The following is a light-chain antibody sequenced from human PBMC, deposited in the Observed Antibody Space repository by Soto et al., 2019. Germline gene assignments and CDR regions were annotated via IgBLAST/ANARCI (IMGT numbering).Light chain of an antibody. CDR3: QQSYRTPTS. CDR1: QSISSY. V-gene: IGKV1-39*01. J-gene: IGKJ4*01. CDR2: AAS. Sequence: DLQMTQSPSSLSASVGDRVTITCRASQSISSYLNWYQQKPGKAPKLLIYAASSLQSGVPSRFSGSGSGTDFTLTISSLQPEDFATYYCQQSYRTPTSFGGGTKVEIK.